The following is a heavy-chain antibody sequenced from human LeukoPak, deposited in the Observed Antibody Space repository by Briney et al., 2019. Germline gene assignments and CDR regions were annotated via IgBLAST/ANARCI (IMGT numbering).Heavy chain of an antibody. J-gene: IGHJ4*02. CDR2: INHSGST. Sequence: KASETLSLTCAVYGGSFSGYYWSWIRQPPGKGLEWIGEINHSGSTNYNPSLKSRVTISVDTSKNQFSLKLSSVTAADTAVYYCARDGSGYSSSWTYWGQGTLVTVSS. V-gene: IGHV4-34*01. CDR3: ARDGSGYSSSWTY. D-gene: IGHD6-13*01. CDR1: GGSFSGYY.